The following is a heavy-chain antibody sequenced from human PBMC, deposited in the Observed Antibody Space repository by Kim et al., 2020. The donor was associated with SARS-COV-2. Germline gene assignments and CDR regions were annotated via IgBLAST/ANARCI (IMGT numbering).Heavy chain of an antibody. D-gene: IGHD3-22*01. CDR1: GGSISSSSYY. V-gene: IGHV4-39*01. CDR2: IYYSGST. J-gene: IGHJ3*02. Sequence: SETLSLTCTVSGGSISSSSYYWGWIRQPPGKGLEWIGSIYYSGSTYYNPSLKSRVTISVDTSKNQFSLKLSSVTAADTAVYYCARVDYYDSYAFDIWGQGTMVTVSS. CDR3: ARVDYYDSYAFDI.